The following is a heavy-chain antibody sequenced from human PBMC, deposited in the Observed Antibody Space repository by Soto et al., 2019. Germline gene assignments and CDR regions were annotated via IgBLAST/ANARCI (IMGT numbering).Heavy chain of an antibody. Sequence: SVKVSCKASGGTFSSYAISWVRQAPGQGLEWMGGIIPIFGTANYAQKFQGRVTITADESTSTAYMELSSVTAADTAVYYCARQPTSITKSFDYWGQGTLVTVSS. V-gene: IGHV1-69*13. D-gene: IGHD3-10*01. J-gene: IGHJ4*02. CDR3: ARQPTSITKSFDY. CDR2: IIPIFGTA. CDR1: GGTFSSYA.